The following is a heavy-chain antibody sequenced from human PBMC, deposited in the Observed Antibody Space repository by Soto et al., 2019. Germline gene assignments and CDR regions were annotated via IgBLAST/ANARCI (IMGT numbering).Heavy chain of an antibody. J-gene: IGHJ6*02. D-gene: IGHD2-2*01. V-gene: IGHV1-3*01. CDR1: GYTFTSYA. CDR2: IIPIFGNT. Sequence: ASVKVSCKASGYTFTSYAMHWVRQAPGQRLEWMGWIIPIFGNTNYAQKFQGRVTITTDESTSTAYMELSSLRSEDTAVYYCARDLEYQLLDYYYYGMDVWGQGTTVTVSS. CDR3: ARDLEYQLLDYYYYGMDV.